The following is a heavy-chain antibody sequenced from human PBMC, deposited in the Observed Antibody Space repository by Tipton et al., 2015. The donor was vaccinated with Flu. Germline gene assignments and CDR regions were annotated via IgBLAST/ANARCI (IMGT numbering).Heavy chain of an antibody. Sequence: TLSLTCTVSGDSISTTIYYWGWVRQPPGKGLEWIGSIYYSGTTYYNPSLKSRVTISVDSSKNEFSLTLASLTAADTAVYYCARDLWNDRRAYYYYGVDVWGHGTTVTFSS. D-gene: IGHD1-1*01. CDR3: ARDLWNDRRAYYYYGVDV. V-gene: IGHV4-39*07. J-gene: IGHJ6*02. CDR1: GDSISTTIYY. CDR2: IYYSGTT.